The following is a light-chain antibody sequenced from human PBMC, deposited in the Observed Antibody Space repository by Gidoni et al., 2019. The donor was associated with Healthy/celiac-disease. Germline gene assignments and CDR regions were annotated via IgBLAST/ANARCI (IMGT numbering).Light chain of an antibody. CDR2: GAS. CDR3: QQYNNWLT. Sequence: EIGMTQSPATLSVSPGERATLSCRASQSVSSNLACYQQKPGQAPRLLIYGASTRATGIPARFSGSGSGTEFTLTISSLQSEDFAVYYCQQYNNWLTFGQGTKVEIK. CDR1: QSVSSN. V-gene: IGKV3-15*01. J-gene: IGKJ1*01.